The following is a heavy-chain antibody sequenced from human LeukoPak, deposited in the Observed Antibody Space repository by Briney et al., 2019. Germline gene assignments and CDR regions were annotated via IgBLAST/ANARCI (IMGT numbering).Heavy chain of an antibody. CDR3: ARVGRDYGDYLTCFGLDYYYYYFMDV. CDR2: ISAYNGKT. Sequence: AAVTDSCKASRYTFTSYGISWVRQAPGQGLEWMGWISAYNGKTNYAQKLQGRVTMTTDTSTSTAYVELRSLRSDDTAVYYCARVGRDYGDYLTCFGLDYYYYYFMDVWGKGTTVTVSS. D-gene: IGHD4-17*01. J-gene: IGHJ6*03. CDR1: RYTFTSYG. V-gene: IGHV1-18*01.